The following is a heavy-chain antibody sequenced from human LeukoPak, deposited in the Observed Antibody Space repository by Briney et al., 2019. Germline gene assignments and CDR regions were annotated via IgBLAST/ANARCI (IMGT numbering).Heavy chain of an antibody. V-gene: IGHV5-51*01. J-gene: IGHJ4*02. CDR1: GYRFTSYW. CDR2: IYSGDSDT. CDR3: ARPRDTAMVLFDY. Sequence: GESLKISFKGSGYRFTSYWIGWVRQMPGKGLGWMGIIYSGDSDTRYSPSFQGQVTNSADKSISTAYLQWSSLKASDTAMYYCARPRDTAMVLFDYWGQGTLGTVSA. D-gene: IGHD5-18*01.